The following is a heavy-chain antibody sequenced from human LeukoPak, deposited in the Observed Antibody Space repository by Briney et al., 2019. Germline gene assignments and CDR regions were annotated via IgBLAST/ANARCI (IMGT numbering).Heavy chain of an antibody. CDR3: ARELGSSSGYPSGDAFDI. D-gene: IGHD3-22*01. CDR1: GYTFTSYG. Sequence: GASVKASCKASGYTFTSYGISWVRQAPGQGLEWMGWISAYNGNTNYAQKLQGRVTMTTDTSTSTAYMELRSLRSDDTAVYYCARELGSSSGYPSGDAFDIWGQGTMVTVSS. J-gene: IGHJ3*02. V-gene: IGHV1-18*01. CDR2: ISAYNGNT.